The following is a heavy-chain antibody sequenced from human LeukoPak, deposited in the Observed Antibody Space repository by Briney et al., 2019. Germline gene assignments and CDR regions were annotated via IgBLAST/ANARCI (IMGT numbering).Heavy chain of an antibody. CDR2: IIPIFGTA. Sequence: GASVKVSCKASGGTFSSYAISWVRQAPGQGLEWMGGIIPIFGTANYAQKFQGRVTITADESTSTAYMELSSLRSEDTAVYYCARGEMITFGGVIVISTFDIWGQGQWSPSL. CDR1: GGTFSSYA. V-gene: IGHV1-69*13. D-gene: IGHD3-16*02. J-gene: IGHJ3*02. CDR3: ARGEMITFGGVIVISTFDI.